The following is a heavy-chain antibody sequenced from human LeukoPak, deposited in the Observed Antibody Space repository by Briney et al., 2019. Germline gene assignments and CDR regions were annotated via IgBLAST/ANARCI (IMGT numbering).Heavy chain of an antibody. CDR1: GGSISSGDYY. D-gene: IGHD2-2*01. CDR3: ARASYCSSTSCYLRKTYYMDV. V-gene: IGHV4-30-4*08. Sequence: PSQTLSLTCTVSGGSISSGDYYWSWIRQPPGKGLEWIGEINHSGSTNYNPSLKGRVTISVDTSKNQFSLKLSSVTAADTAVYYCARASYCSSTSCYLRKTYYMDVWGKGTTVTVSS. J-gene: IGHJ6*03. CDR2: INHSGST.